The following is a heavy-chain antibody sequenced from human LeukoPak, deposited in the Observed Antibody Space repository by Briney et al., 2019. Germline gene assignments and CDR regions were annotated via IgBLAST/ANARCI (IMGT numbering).Heavy chain of an antibody. J-gene: IGHJ3*02. D-gene: IGHD2-2*01. CDR1: GSTFSDYD. CDR2: IGTLSDT. CDR3: ARGGGQLLPDDAFDI. V-gene: IGHV3-13*01. Sequence: PGGSLRLSCAASGSTFSDYDMHWVRQSTGKGLEWVSSIGTLSDTYSPGSVKGRFTISRENAKNSLYLQMNNLRIEDTAIYYCARGGGQLLPDDAFDIWGRGTKVTVSS.